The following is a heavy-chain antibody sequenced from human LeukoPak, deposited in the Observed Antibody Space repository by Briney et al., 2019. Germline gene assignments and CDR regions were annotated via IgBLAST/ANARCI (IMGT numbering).Heavy chain of an antibody. CDR3: ARRVDGSGRYRGYYYYYMDV. J-gene: IGHJ6*03. D-gene: IGHD3-10*01. Sequence: PGGSLRLSCAASGFTFSSYGMSWVRQAPGKGLEWVSAISGSGGSTYYADSVKGRFTISRDNAKNSLYLQMNSLRAEDTALYYCARRVDGSGRYRGYYYYYMDVWGKGTTVTISS. V-gene: IGHV3-23*01. CDR2: ISGSGGST. CDR1: GFTFSSYG.